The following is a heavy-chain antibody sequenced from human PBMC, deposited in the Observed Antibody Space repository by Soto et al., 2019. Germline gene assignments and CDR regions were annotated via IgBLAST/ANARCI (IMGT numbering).Heavy chain of an antibody. CDR2: IYPGDSDT. CDR1: GYSFTSYW. Sequence: GESLKISCKGSGYSFTSYWIGWVRQMPGKGLEWMGIIYPGDSDTRYSPSFQGQVTISADKSISTAYLQWSSLKASDTAMYYCARQGSSTIGYYYYMDVWGKGTTVTVSS. J-gene: IGHJ6*03. D-gene: IGHD3-10*01. CDR3: ARQGSSTIGYYYYMDV. V-gene: IGHV5-51*01.